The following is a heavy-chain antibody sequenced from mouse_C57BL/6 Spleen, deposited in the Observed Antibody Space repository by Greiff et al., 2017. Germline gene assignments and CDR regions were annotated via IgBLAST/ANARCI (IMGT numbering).Heavy chain of an antibody. J-gene: IGHJ2*01. V-gene: IGHV5-9-1*02. Sequence: EVQVVESGEGLVKPGGSLKLSCAASGFTFSSYAMSWVRQTPEKRLEWVAYISSGGDYIYYADTVKGRFTISRDTARNTLYLQMSSLKSEDTAMYYCTREHYYGSPDYWGQGTTLTVSS. CDR1: GFTFSSYA. CDR3: TREHYYGSPDY. CDR2: ISSGGDYI. D-gene: IGHD1-1*01.